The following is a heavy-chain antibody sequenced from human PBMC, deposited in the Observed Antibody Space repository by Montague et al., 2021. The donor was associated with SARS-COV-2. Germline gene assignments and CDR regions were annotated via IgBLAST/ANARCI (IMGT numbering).Heavy chain of an antibody. CDR3: ARSLVVRGVSLDY. CDR1: GFSLSTSGMC. Sequence: VKPTQTLTLTCTFSGFSLSTSGMCVSWIRQPPGKALEWLARIDWDDDKHYSTSLKTRLTISKDTSKNQVVLTMTNMGPVDTATYYCARSLVVRGVSLDYRGQGTLVTVSS. J-gene: IGHJ4*02. CDR2: IDWDDDK. D-gene: IGHD3-10*01. V-gene: IGHV2-70*11.